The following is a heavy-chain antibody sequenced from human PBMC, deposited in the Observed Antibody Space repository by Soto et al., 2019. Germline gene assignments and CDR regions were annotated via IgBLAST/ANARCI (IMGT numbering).Heavy chain of an antibody. CDR3: ASHRTFWPFDY. J-gene: IGHJ4*02. V-gene: IGHV4-39*01. D-gene: IGHD2-8*01. CDR2: IYYRGST. CDR1: GGSISSSSYY. Sequence: PSETLSLTCTVSGGSISSSSYYWGWIRQPPGKGLEWIGSIYYRGSTYYNPSLKSRVTISVDTSKNQFSLSLRSVTAADTAVYYCASHRTFWPFDYWSQGTVVTVS.